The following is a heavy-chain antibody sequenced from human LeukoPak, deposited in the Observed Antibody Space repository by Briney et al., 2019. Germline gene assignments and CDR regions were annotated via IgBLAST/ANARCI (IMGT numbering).Heavy chain of an antibody. J-gene: IGHJ5*02. CDR2: ISYSGST. V-gene: IGHV4-59*01. D-gene: IGHD6-13*01. Sequence: SETLSLTCTVSGGSISSYYWTWIRQPPGKGLEWIGYISYSGSTYYNPSLKSRVTISVDTSKNQFSLKLSSVTAADTAVYYCARLGNWFDPWGQGTLVTVSS. CDR3: ARLGNWFDP. CDR1: GGSISSYY.